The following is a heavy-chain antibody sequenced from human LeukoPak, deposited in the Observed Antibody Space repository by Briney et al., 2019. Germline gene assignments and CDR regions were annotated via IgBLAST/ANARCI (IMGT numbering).Heavy chain of an antibody. D-gene: IGHD2-15*01. J-gene: IGHJ4*02. V-gene: IGHV4-4*07. CDR1: GGSISSYY. CDR3: AAEVAATLTFDY. CDR2: IYTSGST. Sequence: SETLSLTCTVSGGSISSYYWSWLRQPAGKGLEWIGRIYTSGSTNYNPSLKSRVTMSVDTSKNQFSLKLSSVTAADTAVYYCAAEVAATLTFDYWGQGTLVTVSS.